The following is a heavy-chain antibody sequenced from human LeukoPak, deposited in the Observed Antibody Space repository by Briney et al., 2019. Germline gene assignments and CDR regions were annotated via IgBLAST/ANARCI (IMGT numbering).Heavy chain of an antibody. CDR1: GGTFSSYT. Sequence: SVKVSCKASGGTFSSYTISWVRQAPGQGLEWMGRIIPILGIANYAQKLQGRVTITADKSTSTAYMELSSLRSEDTAVYYCASMGIAVAGWNTYYFDYWGQGTLVTVSS. J-gene: IGHJ4*02. V-gene: IGHV1-69*02. CDR2: IIPILGIA. D-gene: IGHD6-19*01. CDR3: ASMGIAVAGWNTYYFDY.